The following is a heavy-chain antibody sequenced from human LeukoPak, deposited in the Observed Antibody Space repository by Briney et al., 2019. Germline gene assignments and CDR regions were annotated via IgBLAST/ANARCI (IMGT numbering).Heavy chain of an antibody. D-gene: IGHD3-10*01. CDR2: IYYSGST. Sequence: PSETLSLTCTVSGGSISSSSYYWGWIRQPPGKGLEWIGSIYYSGSTYYNPSLKSRVTISVDTSKNQFSLKLSSVTAADTAVYYCAGSHGSGSYYQDYWGQGTLVTVSS. V-gene: IGHV4-39*07. J-gene: IGHJ4*02. CDR3: AGSHGSGSYYQDY. CDR1: GGSISSSSYY.